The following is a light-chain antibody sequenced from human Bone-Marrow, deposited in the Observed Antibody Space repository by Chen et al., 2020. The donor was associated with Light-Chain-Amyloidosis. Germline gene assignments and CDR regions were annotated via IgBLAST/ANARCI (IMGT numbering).Light chain of an antibody. CDR2: EVT. J-gene: IGLJ1*01. Sequence: QSALTQPASVSGSPGQSITISCTGTSSDVGGDNHVPWYQQHPDKAPKLMIYEVTNRPSWVPDRFSGSKSDNTASLTISGLQTEGEAGYVCSSYTITNTLVFGSGTRVTVL. CDR1: SSDVGGDNH. CDR3: SSYTITNTLV. V-gene: IGLV2-14*01.